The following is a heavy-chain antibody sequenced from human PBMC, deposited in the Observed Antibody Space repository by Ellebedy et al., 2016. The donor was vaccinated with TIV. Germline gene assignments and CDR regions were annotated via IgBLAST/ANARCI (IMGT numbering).Heavy chain of an antibody. CDR2: IYYEGRST. J-gene: IGHJ6*02. D-gene: IGHD5-24*01. CDR3: ARGEMATVLFRNFGIDV. CDR1: GGFASSGVYY. Sequence: MPSETLSLTCTLSGGFASSGVYYWNCIRQPPGNGLEWIGYIYYEGRSTSYNPSLKSRFSISVDTSKNQLSLRLSSVTAADTAVYYCARGEMATVLFRNFGIDVWGQGTTVTVSS. V-gene: IGHV4-61*08.